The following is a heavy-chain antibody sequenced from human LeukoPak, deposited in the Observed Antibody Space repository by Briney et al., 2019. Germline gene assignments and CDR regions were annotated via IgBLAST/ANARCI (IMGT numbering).Heavy chain of an antibody. D-gene: IGHD3-10*01. CDR3: ARSYYGSENPPFDY. CDR1: RYTFTSYD. Sequence: ASVKVSCKASRYTFTSYDIKWVRQAPGQGLEWMGWMNPNSGNTGYAQKFQGRVTITRNTSISTAYMELSSLRSEDTAVYYGARSYYGSENPPFDYWGQGTLVTVSS. V-gene: IGHV1-8*03. J-gene: IGHJ4*02. CDR2: MNPNSGNT.